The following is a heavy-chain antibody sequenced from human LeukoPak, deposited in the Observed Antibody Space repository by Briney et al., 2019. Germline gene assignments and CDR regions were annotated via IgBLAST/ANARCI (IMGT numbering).Heavy chain of an antibody. V-gene: IGHV3-7*01. CDR3: ARCPYDSTGYYYVPSYFDY. D-gene: IGHD3-22*01. CDR1: GFTLSSYW. Sequence: PGGSLRLSCAASGFTLSSYWMSWVRQAPGKGLEWVANIKQDGSEKYYVDSVKGRFTISRDNAKNSLYLQMNSLRAEDTAVYYCARCPYDSTGYYYVPSYFDYWGQGTLVTVSS. CDR2: IKQDGSEK. J-gene: IGHJ4*02.